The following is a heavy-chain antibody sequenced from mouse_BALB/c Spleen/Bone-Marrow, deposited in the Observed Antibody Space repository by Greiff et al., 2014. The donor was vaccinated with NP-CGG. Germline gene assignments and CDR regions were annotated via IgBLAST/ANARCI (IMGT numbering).Heavy chain of an antibody. D-gene: IGHD2-14*01. J-gene: IGHJ4*01. V-gene: IGHV14-3*02. CDR1: GFNIKDTY. CDR2: IDPANGNT. Sequence: VPLQQSGAELVKPGGSVKLSCTASGFNIKDTYIHWGKQRPEQGLEWIGRIDPANGNTKYDPKFQGKATITTDTSSNTAYLQLSSLTSEDTAVYYCAQGYDWAMDYWGQGTSVTVSS. CDR3: AQGYDWAMDY.